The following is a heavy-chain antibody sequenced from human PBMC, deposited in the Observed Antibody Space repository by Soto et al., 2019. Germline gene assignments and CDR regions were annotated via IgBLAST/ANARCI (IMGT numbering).Heavy chain of an antibody. Sequence: ASVKVSCKASGYTFTSYGISWVRQAPGQGLEWMGWISAYNGNTNYAQELQGRVTMTTDTSTSTAYMELRSLRSDDPAVYYCARDIVGSGGSCYYYYGMDVWGRGTTVTVSS. J-gene: IGHJ6*02. CDR3: ARDIVGSGGSCYYYYGMDV. V-gene: IGHV1-18*01. CDR1: GYTFTSYG. D-gene: IGHD2-15*01. CDR2: ISAYNGNT.